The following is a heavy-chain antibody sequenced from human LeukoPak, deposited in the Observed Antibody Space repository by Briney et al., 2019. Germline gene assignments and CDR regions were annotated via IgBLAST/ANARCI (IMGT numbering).Heavy chain of an antibody. V-gene: IGHV4-4*07. D-gene: IGHD2-2*01. Sequence: SETLSLTCTVSGGSISSYYWSWIRQPAGKGLEWIGRIYTSGSTNYNPSLKSRVTMSVDTSKNQFSLKLSSVTAADTAVYYCARHPPSRYCSSTSCYPRFDPWGQGTLVTVSS. J-gene: IGHJ5*02. CDR3: ARHPPSRYCSSTSCYPRFDP. CDR2: IYTSGST. CDR1: GGSISSYY.